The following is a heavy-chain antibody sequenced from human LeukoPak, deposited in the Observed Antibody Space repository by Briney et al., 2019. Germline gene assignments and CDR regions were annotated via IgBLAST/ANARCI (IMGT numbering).Heavy chain of an antibody. D-gene: IGHD3-22*01. CDR1: GFTFSSYA. V-gene: IGHV3-30*04. Sequence: PGGSLRLSCAASGFTFSSYAMHWVRQAPGKGLEWVAVISYDGSNKYYADSVKGRFTISRDNSKNTLYLQMNSLRAEDTVVYYCARDLDSSGYYPTAGFGPWGQGTLVTVSS. J-gene: IGHJ5*02. CDR2: ISYDGSNK. CDR3: ARDLDSSGYYPTAGFGP.